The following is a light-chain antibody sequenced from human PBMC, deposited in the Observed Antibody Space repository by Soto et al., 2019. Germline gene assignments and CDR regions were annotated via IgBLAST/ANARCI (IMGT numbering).Light chain of an antibody. V-gene: IGKV1-5*03. CDR3: QQYNSYSWT. J-gene: IGKJ1*01. CDR1: QSISSW. CDR2: KAS. Sequence: IQLTHSXPSLSATVWDRVPITCRACQSISSWLAWYQQKPGXXPXXXXYKASSLESGAPSRFSGSGSGTEFTLTISSLQPDDFATYYRQQYNSYSWTFGQGTKVDIK.